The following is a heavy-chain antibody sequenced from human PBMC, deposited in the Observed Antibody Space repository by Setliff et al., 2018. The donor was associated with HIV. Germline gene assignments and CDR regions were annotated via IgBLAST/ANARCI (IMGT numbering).Heavy chain of an antibody. CDR1: GFIFSSYW. J-gene: IGHJ5*02. V-gene: IGHV3-74*01. CDR3: ARVLLITNAVYGVVSNQFDP. Sequence: PGGSLRLSCAASGFIFSSYWMHWVRQAPGKGLEWVSGLNGDETRTRYADSVKGRFTISRDNAKNTLYLQMHSLRAEDTAVYYCARVLLITNAVYGVVSNQFDPWGQGTLVTVSS. D-gene: IGHD3-3*01. CDR2: LNGDETRT.